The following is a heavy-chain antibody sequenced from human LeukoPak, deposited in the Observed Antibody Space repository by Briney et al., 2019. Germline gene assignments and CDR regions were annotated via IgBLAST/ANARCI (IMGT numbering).Heavy chain of an antibody. Sequence: GGSLRLPCSASGLTVTNAWMNWVRQAPGKGLEWVSAISGSGGSTNYADSVKGRFTISRDNSKNTLYLQMNSLRAEDTAVYYCAKGNSGPSTGFDYWGQGTLVTVSS. V-gene: IGHV3-23*01. CDR3: AKGNSGPSTGFDY. J-gene: IGHJ4*02. CDR2: ISGSGGST. CDR1: GLTVTNAW. D-gene: IGHD5-12*01.